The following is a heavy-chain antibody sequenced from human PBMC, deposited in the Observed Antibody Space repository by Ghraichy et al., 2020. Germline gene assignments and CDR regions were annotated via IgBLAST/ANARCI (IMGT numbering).Heavy chain of an antibody. Sequence: SETLSLTCTVSGGSISSYYWSWIRQPPGKGLEWIGYIYYSGSTNYNPSLKSRVTISVDTSKNQFSLKLSSVTAADTVVYYCARGSGYTDYWGQGTLVTVSS. V-gene: IGHV4-59*01. J-gene: IGHJ4*02. CDR1: GGSISSYY. CDR2: IYYSGST. CDR3: ARGSGYTDY. D-gene: IGHD3-22*01.